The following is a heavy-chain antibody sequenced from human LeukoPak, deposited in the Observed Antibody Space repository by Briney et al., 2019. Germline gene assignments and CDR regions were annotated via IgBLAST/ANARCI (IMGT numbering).Heavy chain of an antibody. CDR1: GGSISSGDYY. Sequence: PSQTLSLTCTVSGGSISSGDYYWSWIRQPPGTGLEWIGYIYYSGSTYYNPSLKSRVTISVDTSKNQFSLKLSSVTAADTAVYYCARVPNWGTAYYFDYWGQGTLVTVSS. CDR2: IYYSGST. V-gene: IGHV4-30-4*08. D-gene: IGHD7-27*01. J-gene: IGHJ4*02. CDR3: ARVPNWGTAYYFDY.